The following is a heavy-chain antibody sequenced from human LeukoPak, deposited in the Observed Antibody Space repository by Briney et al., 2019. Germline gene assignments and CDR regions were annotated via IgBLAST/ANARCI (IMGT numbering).Heavy chain of an antibody. CDR2: VSSTSRYI. CDR3: ARGRVGFDY. D-gene: IGHD1-26*01. CDR1: GFTFSRHS. Sequence: GGSLRLSCAASGFTFSRHSMNWVRQAPGKGLEWVSSVSSTSRYIYYADSMEGRFTISRDNAKDSLYLQMNSLRVEDTAMYYCARGRVGFDYWGQGTLVTVSS. J-gene: IGHJ4*02. V-gene: IGHV3-21*01.